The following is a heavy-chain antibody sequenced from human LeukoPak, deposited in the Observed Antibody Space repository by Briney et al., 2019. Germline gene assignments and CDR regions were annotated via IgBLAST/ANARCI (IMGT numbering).Heavy chain of an antibody. Sequence: SETLSLTCTVSGGSIRSYYWSWIRQPPGKGLEWIGYIYYSGSTNYNPSLKSRVTIPVDTSKNQLSLKLSSVTAADTAVYYCARGGFFLDYWGQGTLVTVSS. CDR1: GGSIRSYY. D-gene: IGHD3-10*01. J-gene: IGHJ4*02. CDR3: ARGGFFLDY. V-gene: IGHV4-59*01. CDR2: IYYSGST.